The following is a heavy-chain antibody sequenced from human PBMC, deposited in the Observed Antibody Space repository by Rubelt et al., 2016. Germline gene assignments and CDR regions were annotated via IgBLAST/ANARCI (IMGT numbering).Heavy chain of an antibody. D-gene: IGHD1-26*01. J-gene: IGHJ4*02. Sequence: TSYAMSWVRQAPGKGLEWVSGISGSGGTTYYADSVKGRFTISRDNSKNTLYLEMNSLRAEDTAAYYCTRVGVGATEIFDYWGQGTLVTVSS. CDR1: TSYA. V-gene: IGHV3-23*01. CDR3: TRVGVGATEIFDY. CDR2: ISGSGGTT.